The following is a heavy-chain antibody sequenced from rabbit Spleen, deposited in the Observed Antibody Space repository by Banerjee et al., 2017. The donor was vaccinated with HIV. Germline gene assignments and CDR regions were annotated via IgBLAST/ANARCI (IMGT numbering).Heavy chain of an antibody. J-gene: IGHJ6*01. Sequence: QEQLVESGGGLVQPEGSLTLTCKASGFSFSSGYDMCWVRQAPGKGLEWIAGIYAGGITATKYATWAKGRFTISKTSSTTVTLQMTSLTVADTATYFCARDTGSSFSSYGMDLWGQGTLVTVS. V-gene: IGHV1S45*01. D-gene: IGHD8-1*01. CDR1: GFSFSSGYD. CDR2: IYAGGITAT. CDR3: ARDTGSSFSSYGMDL.